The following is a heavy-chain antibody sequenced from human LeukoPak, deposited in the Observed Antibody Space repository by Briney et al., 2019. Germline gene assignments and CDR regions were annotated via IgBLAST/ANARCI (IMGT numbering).Heavy chain of an antibody. J-gene: IGHJ5*02. CDR3: ASSNWFDP. CDR2: ISYDGSNK. V-gene: IGHV3-30*04. Sequence: GGSLRLSCAASGFTFSSYAMHWVRQAPGKGLEWVAVISYDGSNKYYADSVKGRFTISRDNSKNTLYLQMNSLRAEDTAVYYCASSNWFDPWGQGTLVTVSS. CDR1: GFTFSSYA.